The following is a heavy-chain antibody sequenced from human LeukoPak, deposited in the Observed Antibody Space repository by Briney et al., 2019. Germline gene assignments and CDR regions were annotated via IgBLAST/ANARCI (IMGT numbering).Heavy chain of an antibody. V-gene: IGHV4-39*07. CDR2: IYYSGST. CDR1: GGSISSSSYY. Sequence: ASETLSLTCTVSGGSISSSSYYWGWIRQPPGKGLEWIGSIYYSGSTYYNPSLKSRVTISVDTSKNQFSLKLSSVTPADTAVYYCAREGSRYSYGPENWFDPWGQGTLVTVSS. D-gene: IGHD5-18*01. J-gene: IGHJ5*02. CDR3: AREGSRYSYGPENWFDP.